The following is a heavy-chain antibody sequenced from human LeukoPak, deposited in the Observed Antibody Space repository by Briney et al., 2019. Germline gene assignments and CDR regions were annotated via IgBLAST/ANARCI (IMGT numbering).Heavy chain of an antibody. J-gene: IGHJ4*02. CDR1: WYRFTSYW. Sequence: GGSPQTSFKGSWYRFTSYWIGWGRPMPGKGLEGGGIIYPGDSDTRYSPSFQGQDTISAHKSISTAYLQWSGLKASDTAMYYCARRYGYVSGDYWGQGTVATVSA. CDR3: ARRYGYVSGDY. CDR2: IYPGDSDT. V-gene: IGHV5-51*01. D-gene: IGHD5-12*01.